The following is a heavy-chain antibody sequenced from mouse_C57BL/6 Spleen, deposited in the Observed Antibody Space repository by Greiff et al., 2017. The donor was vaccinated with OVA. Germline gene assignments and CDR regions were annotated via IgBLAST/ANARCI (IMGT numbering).Heavy chain of an antibody. CDR1: GFTFSSYA. CDR2: ISDGGSYT. V-gene: IGHV5-4*01. D-gene: IGHD2-3*01. J-gene: IGHJ2*01. Sequence: EVKVVESGGGLVKPGGSLKLSCAASGFTFSSYAMSWVRQTPEKRLEWVATISDGGSYTYYPDNVKGRFTISRDNAKNNLYLQMSHLKSEDTAMYDCARDPLDGYLFDYWGQGTTLTVSS. CDR3: ARDPLDGYLFDY.